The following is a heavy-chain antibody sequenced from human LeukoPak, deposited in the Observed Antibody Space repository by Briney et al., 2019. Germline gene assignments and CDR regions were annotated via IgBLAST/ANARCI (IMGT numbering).Heavy chain of an antibody. Sequence: ETLSLTCTVSGGSISSYYWSWVRQAPGKGLEWVAYIKQDGSEKYYVDSVKGRFTISRDNAKNSLYLQMSSLSAEDTAVYYCARDASYFQHWGQGTLVTVAS. CDR3: ARDASYFQH. CDR2: IKQDGSEK. J-gene: IGHJ1*01. V-gene: IGHV3-7*01. CDR1: GGSISSYY.